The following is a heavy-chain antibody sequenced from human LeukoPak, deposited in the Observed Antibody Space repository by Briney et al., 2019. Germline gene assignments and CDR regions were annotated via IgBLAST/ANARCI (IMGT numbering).Heavy chain of an antibody. J-gene: IGHJ4*02. D-gene: IGHD6-19*01. V-gene: IGHV4-39*01. CDR3: ARLGIAVAGRDY. CDR2: IYYSGST. CDR1: GGSISSSSYY. Sequence: SETLSLTCTVSGGSISSSSYYWGWIRQPPGKGLEWIGSIYYSGSTYYNPSLKSRVTISVDTSKNQFSLKLSSVTAADTAVYYCARLGIAVAGRDYWGQGTLVTVSP.